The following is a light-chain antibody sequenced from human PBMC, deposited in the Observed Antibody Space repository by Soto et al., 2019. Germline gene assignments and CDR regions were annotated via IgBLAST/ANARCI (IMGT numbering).Light chain of an antibody. Sequence: EIVMTQSPATLSVSPGERATLSCRASQSVSSNLAWYQQKPGQAPRLLIYGASTRATGIPARFSGSGSGTDFTLTISSLQSEDLAVYYCQQYNSWPPRTFGGGTKVEIK. J-gene: IGKJ4*01. V-gene: IGKV3-15*01. CDR1: QSVSSN. CDR2: GAS. CDR3: QQYNSWPPRT.